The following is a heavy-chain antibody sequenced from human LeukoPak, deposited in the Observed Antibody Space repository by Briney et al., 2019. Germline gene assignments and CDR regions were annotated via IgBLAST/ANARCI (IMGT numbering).Heavy chain of an antibody. J-gene: IGHJ4*02. Sequence: GRSLRLSCAAYGFTFSIYVMYWVRQAPGKGLEWVAVIWYDGSNKNYADSVKGRFTISRDNSKNTLYLQMNSLRAEDTAVYYYARDRIAAAGDDFDYWGQGTLVTVSS. CDR1: GFTFSIYV. V-gene: IGHV3-33*07. D-gene: IGHD6-13*01. CDR3: ARDRIAAAGDDFDY. CDR2: IWYDGSNK.